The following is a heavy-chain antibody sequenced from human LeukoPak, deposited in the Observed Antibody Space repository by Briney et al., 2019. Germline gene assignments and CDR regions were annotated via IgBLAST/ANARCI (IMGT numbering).Heavy chain of an antibody. CDR2: ISGSGGST. Sequence: GGSLRPSCAASGFTFSSYAMSWVRQAPGKGLEWVSAISGSGGSTYYADSVKGRFTISRDNSKNTLYLQMNSLRAEDTAVYYCAKGDDYDILTGYSPSFDYWGQGTLVTVSS. J-gene: IGHJ4*02. CDR1: GFTFSSYA. CDR3: AKGDDYDILTGYSPSFDY. D-gene: IGHD3-9*01. V-gene: IGHV3-23*01.